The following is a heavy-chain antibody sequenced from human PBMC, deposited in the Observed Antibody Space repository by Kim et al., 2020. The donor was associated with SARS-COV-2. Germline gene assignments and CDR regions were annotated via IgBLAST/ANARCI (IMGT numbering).Heavy chain of an antibody. CDR1: GYSFTSYW. Sequence: GESLKISCKGSGYSFTSYWIGWVRQMPGKGLEWMGIIYPGDSDTRYSPSFQGQVTISADKSISTAYLQWSSLKASDTAMYYCARKVGLRYFDWYWPHFDYWGQGTLVTVSS. CDR2: IYPGDSDT. V-gene: IGHV5-51*01. CDR3: ARKVGLRYFDWYWPHFDY. D-gene: IGHD3-9*01. J-gene: IGHJ4*02.